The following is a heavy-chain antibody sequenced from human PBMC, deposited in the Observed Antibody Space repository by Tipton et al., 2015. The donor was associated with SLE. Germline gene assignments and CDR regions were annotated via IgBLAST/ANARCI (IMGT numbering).Heavy chain of an antibody. CDR1: GFNFDDYA. Sequence: SLRLSCVASGFNFDDYAMYWIRQVPGKGLDWVSGISWNSGFIDYGDSVKGRFTISRDNAKNSLYLQMNSLRVEDTAIYYCAKARLLWFGGVSGNDFDVWGQGTMVTVSS. J-gene: IGHJ3*01. CDR3: AKARLLWFGGVSGNDFDV. V-gene: IGHV3-9*01. D-gene: IGHD3-10*01. CDR2: ISWNSGFI.